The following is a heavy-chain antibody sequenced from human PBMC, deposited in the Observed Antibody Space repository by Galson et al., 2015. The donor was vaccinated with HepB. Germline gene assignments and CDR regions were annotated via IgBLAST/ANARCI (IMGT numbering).Heavy chain of an antibody. Sequence: SVKVSCKASGYTFTSYGISWVRQAPGQGLEWMGWISAYNGNTNYAQKLQGRVTMTTDTSTSTAYMELRSLRSDDTAVYYCARDTYGDNYYGMDVWGQGTTVTVSS. CDR1: GYTFTSYG. D-gene: IGHD4-17*01. J-gene: IGHJ6*02. CDR3: ARDTYGDNYYGMDV. CDR2: ISAYNGNT. V-gene: IGHV1-18*04.